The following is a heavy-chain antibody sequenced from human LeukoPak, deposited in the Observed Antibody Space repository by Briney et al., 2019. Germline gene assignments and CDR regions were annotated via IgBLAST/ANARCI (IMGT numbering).Heavy chain of an antibody. D-gene: IGHD1-26*01. CDR3: ATGGGATFDY. CDR2: ITSSGGST. Sequence: GGSLRLSCAGSGFTFSSYAMSWVRQAPGKGLEWVSAITSSGGSTYYADSVKGRFTISRDNSKSTLYLQMNSLRAEDTAVYYCATGGGATFDYWGQGTLVTVSS. J-gene: IGHJ4*02. V-gene: IGHV3-23*01. CDR1: GFTFSSYA.